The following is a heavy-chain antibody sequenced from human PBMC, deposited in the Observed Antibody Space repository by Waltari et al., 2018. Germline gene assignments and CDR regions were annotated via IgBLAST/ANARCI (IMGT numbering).Heavy chain of an antibody. CDR1: GGSVSSHY. V-gene: IGHV4-59*02. CDR3: ARDILLPGASLYFDF. J-gene: IGHJ4*02. Sequence: QVQLQESGPRLVKPSETLSLTCTVSGGSVSSHYWSWIRQTPEQGLEWIGQIYHTGISNYYSSFKSRVSMSVDTSKNQFSLTLRSVTAADTAVYYCARDILLPGASLYFDFWGQGMLVTVSS. D-gene: IGHD1-26*01. CDR2: IYHTGIS.